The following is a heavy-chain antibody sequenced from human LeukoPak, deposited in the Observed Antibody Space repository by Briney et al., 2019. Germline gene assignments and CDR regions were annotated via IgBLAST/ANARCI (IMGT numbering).Heavy chain of an antibody. Sequence: ASVKVSCKVSGYTVTDLSMSWVRQALGKGLEWMGGFDPEDGETIYAQKFQGRVTMTEDTSTDTAYMELSSLTSEDTAVYYCATDFYRGHQFDYWGQGTLVTVFS. CDR1: GYTVTDLS. CDR2: FDPEDGET. V-gene: IGHV1-24*01. D-gene: IGHD2/OR15-2a*01. CDR3: ATDFYRGHQFDY. J-gene: IGHJ4*02.